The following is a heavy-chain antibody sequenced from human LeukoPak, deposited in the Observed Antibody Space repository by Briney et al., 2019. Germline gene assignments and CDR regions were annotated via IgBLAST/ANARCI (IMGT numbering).Heavy chain of an antibody. V-gene: IGHV3-30-3*01. J-gene: IGHJ4*02. CDR3: ARGRDYDSTGYLDY. Sequence: PGGSLRLSFVASGFTFGRYAMHWVRQAPGKGLEWVAALVSYNGNTEYYADSVKGRFTISRDNSKNTLYLQMSGLRVEDTAVYYCARGRDYDSTGYLDYWGQGTLVTVSS. CDR1: GFTFGRYA. CDR2: VSYNGNTE. D-gene: IGHD3-22*01.